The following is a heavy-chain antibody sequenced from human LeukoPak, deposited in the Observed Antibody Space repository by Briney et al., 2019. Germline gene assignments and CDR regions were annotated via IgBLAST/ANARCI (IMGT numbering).Heavy chain of an antibody. CDR1: GFMFTRYW. J-gene: IGHJ4*02. D-gene: IGHD2-2*02. V-gene: IGHV3-7*01. Sequence: GGSLRLSCAASGFMFTRYWMSWVRQTPGKGLEWVANIKQDGSEKYYVDSVKGRFTISRDNAMNSLYLQMNSLRVEDTAIYYCARDATSDTLGYWGQGTLVTVSS. CDR2: IKQDGSEK. CDR3: ARDATSDTLGY.